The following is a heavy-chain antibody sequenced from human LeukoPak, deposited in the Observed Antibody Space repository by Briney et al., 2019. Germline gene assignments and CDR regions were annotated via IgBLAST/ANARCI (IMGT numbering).Heavy chain of an antibody. CDR2: IWHDGSNK. CDR1: RFTFRSHG. CDR3: ARDPHGDSIFDY. J-gene: IGHJ4*02. Sequence: GGSLRLSCAASRFTFRSHGMHWVRQAPGKGLEWVAVIWHDGSNKNYADSVKGRFTISRDNSKNTLYLQMNSLRAEDTAVYYCARDPHGDSIFDYWGQGTLVTVPS. V-gene: IGHV3-33*01. D-gene: IGHD4-17*01.